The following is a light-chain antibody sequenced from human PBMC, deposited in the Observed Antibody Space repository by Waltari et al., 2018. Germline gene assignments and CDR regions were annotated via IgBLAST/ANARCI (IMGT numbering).Light chain of an antibody. V-gene: IGKV1-39*01. J-gene: IGKJ2*01. CDR2: DTS. Sequence: DIQMTQSPSPLSASVGDRVTITCRASQTIYNSLNLYQHKPGKAPKLLISDTSTLQSGVPSRFSGRGSGTEFTLTISRLQPEDFGTYYCQQSYTLPYTFGQGTKLDI. CDR3: QQSYTLPYT. CDR1: QTIYNS.